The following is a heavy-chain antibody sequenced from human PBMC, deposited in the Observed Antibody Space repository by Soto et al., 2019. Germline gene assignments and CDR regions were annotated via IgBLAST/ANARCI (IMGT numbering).Heavy chain of an antibody. CDR1: GFTFSSYA. V-gene: IGHV3-23*01. CDR3: AKSPVWGSYRYTITHFDY. CDR2: ISGSGGST. Sequence: PWGSLRLSCAASGFTFSSYAMSWVRQAPGKGLEWVSAISGSGGSTYYADSVKGRFTISRDNSKNTLYLQMNSLRAEDTAVYYCAKSPVWGSYRYTITHFDYWGQGTPVTVSS. D-gene: IGHD3-16*02. J-gene: IGHJ4*02.